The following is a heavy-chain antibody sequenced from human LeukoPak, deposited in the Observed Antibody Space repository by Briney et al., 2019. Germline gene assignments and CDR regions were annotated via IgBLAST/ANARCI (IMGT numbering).Heavy chain of an antibody. J-gene: IGHJ6*02. Sequence: PGGSLRLSCAASGFTFTTYWMHWVRQAPGKGLVWVSHINSDGSITSYADSVKGRFTISGDNAKNTLYLQMNSLRAEDTAVYYCARDAVDTANAVWGQGTTVTVSS. CDR1: GFTFTTYW. D-gene: IGHD5-18*01. V-gene: IGHV3-74*01. CDR3: ARDAVDTANAV. CDR2: INSDGSIT.